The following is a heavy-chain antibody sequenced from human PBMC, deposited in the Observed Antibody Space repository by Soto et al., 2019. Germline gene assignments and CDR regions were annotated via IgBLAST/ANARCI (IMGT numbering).Heavy chain of an antibody. Sequence: SETLSLTCTVSGGSISSSSYYWGWIRQPPGKGLEWIGSIYYSGSTYYNPSLKSRVTISVDTSKNQFSLKLSSVTAADTAVYYCAGSYSSSWYFYNYYYGMDVWGQGTAVTVSS. CDR2: IYYSGST. CDR1: GGSISSSSYY. CDR3: AGSYSSSWYFYNYYYGMDV. V-gene: IGHV4-39*01. D-gene: IGHD6-13*01. J-gene: IGHJ6*02.